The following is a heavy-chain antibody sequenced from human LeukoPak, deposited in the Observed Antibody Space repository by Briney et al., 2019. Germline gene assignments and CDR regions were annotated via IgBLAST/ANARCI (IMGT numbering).Heavy chain of an antibody. V-gene: IGHV3-30*03. CDR2: ISYDGSNK. Sequence: GGSLRLSCAASGFTFSSYGMHWVRQAPGKGLEWVAVISYDGSNKYYADSVKGRFTISRDNSKNTLYLQMNSLRAEDTAVYYCARPTGRYCSGGSCYLVDYWGQGTLVTVSS. CDR1: GFTFSSYG. D-gene: IGHD2-15*01. CDR3: ARPTGRYCSGGSCYLVDY. J-gene: IGHJ4*02.